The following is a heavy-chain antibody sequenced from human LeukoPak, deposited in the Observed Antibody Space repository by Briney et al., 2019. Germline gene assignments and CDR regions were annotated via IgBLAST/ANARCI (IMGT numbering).Heavy chain of an antibody. D-gene: IGHD2-2*01. CDR1: GYTFTSYY. V-gene: IGHV1-46*01. J-gene: IGHJ1*01. Sequence: GASVKVSCKASGYTFTSYYMHWVRQAPGQGLEWMGIINPSGGSTSYAQKFQGRVTMTRDTSTSTVYMELSSLRSEDTAVYYCARNGVYCSSTSCYAGAEYFQHWGQGTLVTVSS. CDR2: INPSGGST. CDR3: ARNGVYCSSTSCYAGAEYFQH.